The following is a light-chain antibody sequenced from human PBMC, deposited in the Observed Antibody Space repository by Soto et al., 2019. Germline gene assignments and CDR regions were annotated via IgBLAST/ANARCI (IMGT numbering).Light chain of an antibody. V-gene: IGLV2-23*02. CDR2: EVS. CDR1: SSDVGSYNL. J-gene: IGLJ1*01. CDR3: CSYAGSITSAYV. Sequence: QSALTQPASVSGSPGQSITISCTGTSSDVGSYNLVSWYQQYPGKSPKLMISEVSKRPSGVSNRFSGSKSGNTASLTISGLQAEDEADYYSCSYAGSITSAYVFGTGTKVTVL.